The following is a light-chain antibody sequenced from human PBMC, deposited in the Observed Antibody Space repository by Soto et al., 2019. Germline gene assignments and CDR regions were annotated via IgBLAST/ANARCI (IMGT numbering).Light chain of an antibody. CDR3: QQYKNWPPYT. V-gene: IGKV3-15*01. CDR1: QSVSSN. J-gene: IGKJ2*01. Sequence: ERVMTQYPATLSVSTGERATLSCRASQSVSSNLACYQQKPGQATRLLIYGASTRATGIPARFSGSRSGTEVTLTINSLQSEEVAVYYCQQYKNWPPYTFGQGTKLEIK. CDR2: GAS.